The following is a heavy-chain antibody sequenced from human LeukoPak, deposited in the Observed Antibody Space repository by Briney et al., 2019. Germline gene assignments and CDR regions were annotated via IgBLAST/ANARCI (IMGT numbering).Heavy chain of an antibody. V-gene: IGHV3-48*04. CDR3: ARRSSSWYFDY. Sequence: GGSLRLSCSASGFTFSSYAMSWVRQAPGKGLEWVSYISSSGSTIYYADSVKGRFTISRDNAKNSLYLQMNSLRAEDTAVYYCARRSSSWYFDYWGQGTLVTVSS. CDR1: GFTFSSYA. J-gene: IGHJ4*02. D-gene: IGHD6-13*01. CDR2: ISSSGSTI.